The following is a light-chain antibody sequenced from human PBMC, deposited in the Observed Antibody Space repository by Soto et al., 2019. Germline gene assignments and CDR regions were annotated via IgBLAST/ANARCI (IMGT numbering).Light chain of an antibody. J-gene: IGKJ4*01. Sequence: EIVLTQSPGTLSLSPGEGAALSCRASQIVSNTYLAWYQQKPGQAPRLLIYDASNRATGIPARFSGSGSGTDFTLTISSLEPEDFAVYYCQQRSNWLALTFGGGTKVEIK. CDR1: QIVSNTY. CDR3: QQRSNWLALT. V-gene: IGKV3-11*01. CDR2: DAS.